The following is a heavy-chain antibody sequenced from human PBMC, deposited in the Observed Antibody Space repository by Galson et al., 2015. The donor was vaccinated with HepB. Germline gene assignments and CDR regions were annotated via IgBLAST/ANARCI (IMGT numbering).Heavy chain of an antibody. V-gene: IGHV7-4-1*02. D-gene: IGHD3-10*01. CDR1: GYTFTSYA. J-gene: IGHJ3*02. CDR3: ARDSFGLREPHAFDI. Sequence: SVKVSCKASGYTFTSYAMNWVRQAPGQGLEWMGWINTNTGNPTYAQGFTGRFVFSLDTSVSTAYLQISSLKAEDTAVYYCARDSFGLREPHAFDIWGQGTMVTVSS. CDR2: INTNTGNP.